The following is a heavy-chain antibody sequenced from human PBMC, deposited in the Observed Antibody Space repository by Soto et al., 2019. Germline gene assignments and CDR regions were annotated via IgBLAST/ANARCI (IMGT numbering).Heavy chain of an antibody. CDR2: IIPKLGSA. Sequence: QVQLVQSGAEVKKPGSSVQVSCKASGGGNLRDYRTTWVRQAPGQGLEWMGGIIPKLGSANYAQNFQGRATMPADESTSTVYMELRSLRSEATAVYYVARVGDGFNFGAAYWGPGTPVTVFS. V-gene: IGHV1-69*01. J-gene: IGHJ4*02. D-gene: IGHD2-21*01. CDR3: ARVGDGFNFGAAY. CDR1: GGGNLRDYR.